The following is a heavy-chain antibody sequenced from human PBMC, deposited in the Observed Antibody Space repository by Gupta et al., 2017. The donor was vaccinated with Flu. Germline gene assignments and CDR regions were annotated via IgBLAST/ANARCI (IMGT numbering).Heavy chain of an antibody. CDR1: GGSVSFSH. V-gene: IGHV4-59*02. Sequence: QVQLQESGPGLAKASETLSLTCTVPGGSVSFSHFTWIRQSPGKGLEWIGFLLNSGSTKYNPSLKSRATVSVDTSKDQFSLKLTSVTAADTAIYYGARIAGGGGVNWFDPWGQGTLVTVSS. D-gene: IGHD3-16*01. CDR2: LLNSGST. J-gene: IGHJ5*02. CDR3: ARIAGGGGVNWFDP.